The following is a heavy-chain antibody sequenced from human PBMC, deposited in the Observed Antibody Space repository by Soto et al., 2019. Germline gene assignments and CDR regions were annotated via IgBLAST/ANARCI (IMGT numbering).Heavy chain of an antibody. CDR1: GFTFSSYA. V-gene: IGHV3-23*01. Sequence: EVQLLESGGGLVQPGGSLRLSCAASGFTFSSYAMSWVRQAPGKGLEWVSAISGSGGSTYYADSVKGRFTISRDNSKNTLYLQMNSLRAEDTAVYYCAIVKGMMVRGFVGRNWFDPWGQGTLVTVSS. J-gene: IGHJ5*02. CDR3: AIVKGMMVRGFVGRNWFDP. D-gene: IGHD3-10*01. CDR2: ISGSGGST.